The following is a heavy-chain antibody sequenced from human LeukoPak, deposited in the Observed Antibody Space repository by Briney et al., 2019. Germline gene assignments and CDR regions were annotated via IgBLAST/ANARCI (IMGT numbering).Heavy chain of an antibody. CDR3: ARQPPYYYGSGGAFDY. J-gene: IGHJ4*02. D-gene: IGHD3-10*01. CDR1: GGSISSYY. V-gene: IGHV4-59*08. CDR2: IYYSGST. Sequence: SETLSLTCTVSGGSISSYYWSWIRQPPGKGLEWIGYIYYSGSTNYNPSLKSRVTISVDTSKNQFSLKLSSVTAADTAVYYCARQPPYYYGSGGAFDYWGQGTLVTVSS.